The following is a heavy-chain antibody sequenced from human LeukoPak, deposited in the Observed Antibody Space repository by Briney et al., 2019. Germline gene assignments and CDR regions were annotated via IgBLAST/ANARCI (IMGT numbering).Heavy chain of an antibody. D-gene: IGHD3-10*01. J-gene: IGHJ4*02. CDR2: ISSSGSTI. CDR3: ARYRLHSDYYGSGSEFDY. V-gene: IGHV3-48*04. CDR1: GFTFSSHG. Sequence: GGSLRLSCAASGFTFSSHGMNWVRQAPGKGLEWVSYISSSGSTIYYADSVKGRFTISRDSAKNSLYLQMNSLRAEDTAVYYCARYRLHSDYYGSGSEFDYWGQGTLVTVSS.